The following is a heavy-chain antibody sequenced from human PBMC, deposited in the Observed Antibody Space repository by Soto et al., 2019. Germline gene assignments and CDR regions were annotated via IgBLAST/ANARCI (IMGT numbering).Heavy chain of an antibody. CDR1: GLSFSSSA. Sequence: QGQLLESGGGVVQPGRSVRLSCAASGLSFSSSAMHWVRQAPGKGLEWVAMISHDGSHEYYGDSVKGRFSVSRDNSHNILHLQMNSLRVADTAVYFCARNSDHRLVRGWLDPWGQGTLVTVSS. D-gene: IGHD3-10*01. CDR3: ARNSDHRLVRGWLDP. CDR2: ISHDGSHE. V-gene: IGHV3-30-3*01. J-gene: IGHJ5*02.